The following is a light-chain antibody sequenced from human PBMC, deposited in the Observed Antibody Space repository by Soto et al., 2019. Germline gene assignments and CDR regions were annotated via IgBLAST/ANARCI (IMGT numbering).Light chain of an antibody. CDR1: SSDVGGYNY. V-gene: IGLV2-14*01. CDR3: NSYTNNNTFV. Sequence: SALTQPASGSGSPGQSITISCTGTSSDVGGYNYVSWFQQHPGKAPKLMIYEVSNRPSGVSNRFSGSRSGNTASLTISGLQSEDEAEYYCNSYTNNNTFVFGTGTKLTVL. J-gene: IGLJ1*01. CDR2: EVS.